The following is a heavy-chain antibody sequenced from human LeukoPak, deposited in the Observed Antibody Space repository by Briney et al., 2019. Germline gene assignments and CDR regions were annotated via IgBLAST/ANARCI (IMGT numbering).Heavy chain of an antibody. D-gene: IGHD2-21*02. CDR3: AKDLPRCGGDCYGTYYFDC. CDR1: GFTFSSHD. J-gene: IGHJ4*02. CDR2: ISYDGGKK. V-gene: IGHV3-30*18. Sequence: GGSLRLSCAASGFTFSSHDMHWVRQAPGKGLEWVAIISYDGGKKDYADSVKGRFTISRDNSKNTLYLQMNSLRAEDTAVYYCAKDLPRCGGDCYGTYYFDCWGQGTLVTVSS.